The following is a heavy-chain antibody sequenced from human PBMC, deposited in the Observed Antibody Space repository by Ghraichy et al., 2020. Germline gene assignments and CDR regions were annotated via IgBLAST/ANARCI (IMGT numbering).Heavy chain of an antibody. CDR3: ARGYCSGGSCYMRYFDY. Sequence: ASVKVSCKASGYTFTGYYMHWVRPAPGPGLEWMGWINPNSGGTNYAQKFQGRVTMTRDTSISTAYMELSRLRSDDTAVYYCARGYCSGGSCYMRYFDYWGQGTLVTVSS. J-gene: IGHJ4*02. D-gene: IGHD2-15*01. V-gene: IGHV1-2*02. CDR1: GYTFTGYY. CDR2: INPNSGGT.